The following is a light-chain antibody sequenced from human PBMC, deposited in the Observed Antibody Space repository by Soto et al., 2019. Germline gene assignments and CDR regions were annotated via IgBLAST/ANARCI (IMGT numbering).Light chain of an antibody. CDR2: DVS. CDR1: SSDIGAYNS. J-gene: IGLJ2*01. V-gene: IGLV2-14*03. CDR3: ASYTSARIRV. Sequence: QSALTQPASVSASPGQSITISCTGTSSDIGAYNSVSWYQQHPGKAPQLMIYDVSYRPSGISSRFSGSKSGNPASLAISGLQADDDADYYCASYTSARIRVFGGGTKLTVL.